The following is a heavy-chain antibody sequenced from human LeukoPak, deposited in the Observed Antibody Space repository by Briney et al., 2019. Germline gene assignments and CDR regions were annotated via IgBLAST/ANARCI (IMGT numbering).Heavy chain of an antibody. CDR1: GGSISSSSYY. Sequence: SETLSHTCTVSGGSISSSSYYWGWIRQPPGKGLEWIGSIYYSGSTYYNPSLKSRVTISVDTSKNQFSLKLSSVTAADTAVYYCARQVLRFLEWLPATVDYWGQGTLVTVSS. CDR2: IYYSGST. V-gene: IGHV4-39*01. D-gene: IGHD3-3*01. J-gene: IGHJ4*02. CDR3: ARQVLRFLEWLPATVDY.